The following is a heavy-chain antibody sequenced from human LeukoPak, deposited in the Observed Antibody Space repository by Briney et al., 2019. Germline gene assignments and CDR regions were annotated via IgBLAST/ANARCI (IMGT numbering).Heavy chain of an antibody. D-gene: IGHD3-16*02. V-gene: IGHV1-2*04. CDR3: ARGTPGSYLGY. CDR2: IKPNSGGT. J-gene: IGHJ4*02. CDR1: GYTFTAYY. Sequence: ASVRVSCKASGYTFTAYYMHWVRQAPGQGLEWMGWIKPNSGGTNYAQKFKGWVTLTRDTSINTTYMELSRLASDVTAVYFCARGTPGSYLGYWGQGTLVTVSS.